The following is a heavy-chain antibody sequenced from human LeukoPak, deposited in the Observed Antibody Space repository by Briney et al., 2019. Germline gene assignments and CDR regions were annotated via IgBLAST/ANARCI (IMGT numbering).Heavy chain of an antibody. CDR2: ISYDGSNK. Sequence: GGSLRLSCAASGFTSSSYAMHWVRQAPGKGLEWVAVISYDGSNKYYADSVKGRFTISRDNSKNTLYLQMNSLRAEDTAVYYCATTVVTRFDYWGQGTLVTVSS. CDR1: GFTSSSYA. V-gene: IGHV3-30-3*01. D-gene: IGHD4-23*01. CDR3: ATTVVTRFDY. J-gene: IGHJ4*02.